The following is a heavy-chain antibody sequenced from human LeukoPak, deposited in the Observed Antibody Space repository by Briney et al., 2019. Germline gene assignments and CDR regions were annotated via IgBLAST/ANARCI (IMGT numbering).Heavy chain of an antibody. D-gene: IGHD5-18*01. CDR3: ARGEYSYARY. V-gene: IGHV1-8*02. CDR1: GYIFTDFY. J-gene: IGHJ4*02. CDR2: MNPNSGNT. Sequence: ASVKVSCKASGYIFTDFYMHWVRQATGQGLEWMGWMNPNSGNTGYAQKFQGRVTMTRNTSISTAYMELSSLRSEDTAVYYCARGEYSYARYWGQGTLVTVSS.